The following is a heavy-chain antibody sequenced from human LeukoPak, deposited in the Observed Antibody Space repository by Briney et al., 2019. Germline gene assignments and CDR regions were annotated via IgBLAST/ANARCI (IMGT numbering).Heavy chain of an antibody. CDR3: ARDRYCSGGSCSTFQH. D-gene: IGHD2-15*01. Sequence: GGSLRLSCAASGFTFSSYWMHWVRQAPGKGLVWVSRINSDGSSTSYADSVKGRFTISRDNAKNTLYLQMNSMRAEDTAVYYCARDRYCSGGSCSTFQHWGQGTLVTVSS. J-gene: IGHJ1*01. CDR2: INSDGSST. V-gene: IGHV3-74*01. CDR1: GFTFSSYW.